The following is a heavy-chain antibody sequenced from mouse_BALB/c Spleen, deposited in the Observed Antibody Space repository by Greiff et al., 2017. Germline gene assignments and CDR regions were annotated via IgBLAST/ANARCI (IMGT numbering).Heavy chain of an antibody. CDR2: ISSGGSYT. D-gene: IGHD2-3*01. CDR1: GFTFSSYT. J-gene: IGHJ2*01. CDR3: TRDRGDGYYPYYFDY. Sequence: EVKLMESGGGLVKPGGSLKLSCAASGFTFSSYTMSWVRQTPEKRLEWVATISSGGSYTYYPDSVKGRFTISRDNAKNTLYLQMSSLKSEDTAMYYCTRDRGDGYYPYYFDYWGQGTTLTVSS. V-gene: IGHV5-6-4*01.